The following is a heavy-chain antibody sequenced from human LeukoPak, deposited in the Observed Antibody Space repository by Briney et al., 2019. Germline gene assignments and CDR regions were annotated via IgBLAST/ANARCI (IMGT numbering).Heavy chain of an antibody. CDR3: ARDPGGYSYGYLHY. V-gene: IGHV5-51*01. CDR1: GYSFTSYW. CDR2: IYPGDSDT. J-gene: IGHJ4*02. D-gene: IGHD5-18*01. Sequence: GESLKISCKGSGYSFTSYWIAWVRQMPGKGLEWMGIIYPGDSDTRYSPSFQGQVTISADKSISTAYMELSRLRSDDTAVYYCARDPGGYSYGYLHYWGQGTLVTVSS.